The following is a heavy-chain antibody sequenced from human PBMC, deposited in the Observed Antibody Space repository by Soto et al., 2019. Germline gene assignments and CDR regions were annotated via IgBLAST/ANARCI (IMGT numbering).Heavy chain of an antibody. V-gene: IGHV2-5*02. CDR3: AHRLTATAFDI. CDR2: IYWDDDK. D-gene: IGHD2-21*02. J-gene: IGHJ3*02. Sequence: QITLKESGPTLVKPTQTLTLTCTFSGFSLSTSGVAVGWIRQPPGKALEWLALIYWDDDKRYSPSMKGRLTITRDTSKNQVVLIMTNMDPEDTSTYYCAHRLTATAFDIWGQGTMVTVSS. CDR1: GFSLSTSGVA.